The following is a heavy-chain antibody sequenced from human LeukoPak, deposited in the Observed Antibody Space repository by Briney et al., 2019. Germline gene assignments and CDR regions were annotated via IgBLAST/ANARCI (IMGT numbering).Heavy chain of an antibody. J-gene: IGHJ4*02. D-gene: IGHD3-3*01. V-gene: IGHV3-30-3*01. Sequence: GRSLRLSCAASGFTFSSYAMHWVRQAPGKGLEWVAVISYDGSNKYYADSVKGRFTISRDTAKNSLYLQMNSLRAEDTAVYYCASRITIFGRDYWGQGTLVTVSS. CDR1: GFTFSSYA. CDR2: ISYDGSNK. CDR3: ASRITIFGRDY.